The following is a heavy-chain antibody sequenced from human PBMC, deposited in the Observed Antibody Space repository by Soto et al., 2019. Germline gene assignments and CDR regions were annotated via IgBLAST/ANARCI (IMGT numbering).Heavy chain of an antibody. V-gene: IGHV4-39*01. CDR2: IYYSGST. CDR1: GGSISSSSYY. D-gene: IGHD3-10*01. J-gene: IGHJ6*03. CDR3: ARHSMVRGVKESEEHKREVGYYYYYMDV. Sequence: SETLSLTCTVSGGSISSSSYYWGWIRQPPGKGLEWIGSIYYSGSTYYNPSLKSRVTISVDTSKNQFSLKLSSVTAADTAVYYWARHSMVRGVKESEEHKREVGYYYYYMDVWGKGTTVTVSS.